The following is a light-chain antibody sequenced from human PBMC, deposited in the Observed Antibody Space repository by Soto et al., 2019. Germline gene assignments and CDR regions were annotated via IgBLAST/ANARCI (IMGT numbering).Light chain of an antibody. CDR3: QQYNSYWT. CDR1: QSISNW. Sequence: DIQLTQSPSTLPASVGNRVTITCRASQSISNWLAWYHQKPGKAPKLLIYDASSLESAVPSRFSGSGSGTEFTLTISSLQPDDFATYYCQQYNSYWTIGQGTKVDIK. CDR2: DAS. V-gene: IGKV1-5*01. J-gene: IGKJ1*01.